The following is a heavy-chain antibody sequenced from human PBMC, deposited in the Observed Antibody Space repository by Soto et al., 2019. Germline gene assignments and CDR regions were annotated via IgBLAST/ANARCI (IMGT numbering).Heavy chain of an antibody. CDR3: ARDPYYYDTSGYYY. Sequence: EVQLVESGGGLVKPGGSLRLSCAASGFTFSSYSMNWVRQAPGKGLEWVSSISSSSSFIYYADSLKGRFTISRDNAKNSLYLQMNSLRAEDTAVHYCARDPYYYDTSGYYYWGQGTLVTVSS. J-gene: IGHJ4*02. CDR2: ISSSSSFI. D-gene: IGHD3-22*01. V-gene: IGHV3-21*01. CDR1: GFTFSSYS.